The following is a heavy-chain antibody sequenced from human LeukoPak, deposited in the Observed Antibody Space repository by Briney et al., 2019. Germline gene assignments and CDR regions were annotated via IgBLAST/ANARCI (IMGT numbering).Heavy chain of an antibody. V-gene: IGHV4-34*01. J-gene: IGHJ3*02. CDR1: GGSISNYY. Sequence: SETLSLTCTVSGGSISNYYWSWIRQPPGKGLEWIGEINHSGSTNYNPSLKSRVTISVDTSKNQFSLKLSSVTAADTAVYYCATGGYDAFDIWGQGTMVTVSS. D-gene: IGHD3-22*01. CDR3: ATGGYDAFDI. CDR2: INHSGST.